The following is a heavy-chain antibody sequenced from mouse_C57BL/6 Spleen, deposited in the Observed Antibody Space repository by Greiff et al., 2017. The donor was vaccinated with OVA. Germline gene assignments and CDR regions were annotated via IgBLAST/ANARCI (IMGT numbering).Heavy chain of an antibody. CDR2: IDPSDSYT. CDR1: GYTFTSYW. CDR3: ARDYGSREGAWFAY. Sequence: QVQLQQPGAELVRPGTSVKLSCKASGYTFTSYWMHWVKQRPGQGLEWIGVIDPSDSYTNYNQKFKGKATLTVDTSSSTAYMQLSSLTSEDSAVYYCARDYGSREGAWFAYWGQGTLVTVSA. J-gene: IGHJ3*01. V-gene: IGHV1-59*01. D-gene: IGHD1-1*01.